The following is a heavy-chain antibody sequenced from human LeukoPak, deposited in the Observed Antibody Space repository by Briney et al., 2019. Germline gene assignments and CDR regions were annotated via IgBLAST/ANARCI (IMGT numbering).Heavy chain of an antibody. J-gene: IGHJ6*03. CDR1: GGTFSSYA. Sequence: GASVKVSCKASGGTFSSYAISWVRQAPGQGLEWMGGIIPIFGTANYAQKFQGRVTITADESTSTAYMELSSLRSEDTAVYYCARDWPRRRGVVTNYYYYMDVWGKGTTVTVSS. V-gene: IGHV1-69*13. D-gene: IGHD3-3*01. CDR2: IIPIFGTA. CDR3: ARDWPRRRGVVTNYYYYMDV.